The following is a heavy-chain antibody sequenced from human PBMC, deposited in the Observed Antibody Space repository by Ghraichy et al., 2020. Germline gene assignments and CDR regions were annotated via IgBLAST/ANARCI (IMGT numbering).Heavy chain of an antibody. CDR3: ARPYCSSTSCYVPPWLGWFDP. CDR2: IYHSGST. J-gene: IGHJ5*02. CDR1: GYSISSGYY. V-gene: IGHV4-38-2*02. D-gene: IGHD2-2*01. Sequence: SETLSLTCTVSGYSISSGYYWGWIRQPPGKGLEWIGSIYHSGSTYYNPSLKSRVTISVDTSKNQFSLKLSSVTAADTAVYYCARPYCSSTSCYVPPWLGWFDPWGQGTLVTVSS.